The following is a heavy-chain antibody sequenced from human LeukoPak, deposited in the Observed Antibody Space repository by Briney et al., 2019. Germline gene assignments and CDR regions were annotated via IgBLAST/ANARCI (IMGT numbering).Heavy chain of an antibody. CDR2: INPNSGGT. V-gene: IGHV1-2*02. J-gene: IGHJ4*02. D-gene: IGHD1-7*01. CDR3: VRDRAGTTVDY. CDR1: GYSLTGYY. Sequence: ASVKVSCKASGYSLTGYYMYWVRQAPGQGLEWMGWINPNSGGTNYVQMFQGRVTMTRDTSISTAYMELSRLRSDDTAVYYCVRDRAGTTVDYWGQGTLVTVSS.